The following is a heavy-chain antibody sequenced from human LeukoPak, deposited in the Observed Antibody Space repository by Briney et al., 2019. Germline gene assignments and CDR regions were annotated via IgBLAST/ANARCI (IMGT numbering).Heavy chain of an antibody. J-gene: IGHJ1*01. CDR2: INPSSGST. CDR1: GYTFTYYY. D-gene: IGHD6-13*01. CDR3: ATIAAFYAEYFQH. Sequence: ASVKVSCKASGYTFTYYYMHWVRQAPGQGLEWMGIINPSSGSTSYAQKFQGRVTMTRDTSTSTVYMDVSSLRSDDTAVYYCATIAAFYAEYFQHWGQGTLVTVSS. V-gene: IGHV1-46*01.